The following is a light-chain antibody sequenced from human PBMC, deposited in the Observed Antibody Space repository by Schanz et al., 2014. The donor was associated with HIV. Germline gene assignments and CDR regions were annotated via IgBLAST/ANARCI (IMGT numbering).Light chain of an antibody. CDR2: GAS. J-gene: IGKJ2*01. CDR1: QSVSSN. V-gene: IGKV3-15*01. Sequence: EIVMTQSPATLSVSPGERATLSCRASQSVSSNLAWYQQKPGQAPRLLIYGASTRATGIPARLSGSGSGTDFTLTITSLQSADIAVYYCQQYYDWTPVTFGQGTKLDIK. CDR3: QQYYDWTPVT.